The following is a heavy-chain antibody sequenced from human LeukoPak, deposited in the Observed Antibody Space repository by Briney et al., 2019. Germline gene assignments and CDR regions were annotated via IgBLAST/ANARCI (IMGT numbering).Heavy chain of an antibody. CDR3: ARVGFKAGSGYSYGPIDY. J-gene: IGHJ4*02. Sequence: PGGSLRLSCAASGFTFSSYSMNWVRQAPGKGLEWVSSISSSSSYIYYADSVKGRFTISRDNAKNSLYLQMNSLRAEDTAVYYCARVGFKAGSGYSYGPIDYWGQGTLVTVSS. V-gene: IGHV3-21*01. CDR1: GFTFSSYS. CDR2: ISSSSSYI. D-gene: IGHD5-18*01.